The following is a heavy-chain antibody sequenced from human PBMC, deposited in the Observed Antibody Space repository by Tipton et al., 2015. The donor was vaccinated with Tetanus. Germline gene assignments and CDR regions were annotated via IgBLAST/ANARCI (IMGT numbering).Heavy chain of an antibody. V-gene: IGHV3-7*01. CDR2: IYKDGSQK. D-gene: IGHD1-14*01. CDR3: VRDSGVDGTMDV. CDR1: GLTFRRHW. J-gene: IGHJ6*03. Sequence: SLRLSCAASGLTFRRHWMSWVRQAPGKGLEWVANIYKDGSQKDYVDSVKGRFTISRDNAKNSLYLQMNSLRDEDTAVYYCVRDSGVDGTMDVWGKGSTVTVSS.